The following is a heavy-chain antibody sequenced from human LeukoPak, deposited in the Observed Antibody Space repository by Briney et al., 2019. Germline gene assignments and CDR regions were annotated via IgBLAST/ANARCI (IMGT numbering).Heavy chain of an antibody. Sequence: ASVKVSCKASGYTFTNYYVHWVRQAPGQGLEWMGLIDPSGSSTSYAQKLQGRVTLTRDTSTSTVYMQLSSLRSDDTAVYYCSRGSSGSYFNYFNFWGQGTLVTVPS. D-gene: IGHD1-26*01. CDR3: SRGSSGSYFNYFNF. J-gene: IGHJ4*02. CDR2: IDPSGSST. V-gene: IGHV1-46*04. CDR1: GYTFTNYY.